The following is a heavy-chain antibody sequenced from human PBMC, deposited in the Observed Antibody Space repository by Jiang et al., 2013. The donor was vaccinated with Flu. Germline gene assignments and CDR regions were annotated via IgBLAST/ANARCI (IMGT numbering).Heavy chain of an antibody. CDR2: YIIVGPP. Sequence: LLKPSETLSLTCTVSGGSISSSTYYWGWIRQPPGRVVSGLELYIIVGPPTTTRPSGVGVAISVDTSKSQFSLKLTSVTAADTAVYYCARRMILNWFDP. V-gene: IGHV4-39*01. CDR1: GGSISSSTYY. D-gene: IGHD3-16*01. CDR3: ARRMILNWFDP. J-gene: IGHJ5*02.